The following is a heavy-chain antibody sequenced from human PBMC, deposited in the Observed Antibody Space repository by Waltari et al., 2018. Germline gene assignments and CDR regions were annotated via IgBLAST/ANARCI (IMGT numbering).Heavy chain of an antibody. CDR1: GGSISRGSYY. D-gene: IGHD6-19*01. CDR2: IYTSGST. J-gene: IGHJ4*02. V-gene: IGHV4-61*02. CDR3: ARGKAVDY. Sequence: QVQLQESGPGLVKPSQTLSLTCTVSGGSISRGSYYWSWIRQPAGKGLEWIGRIYTSGSTNYNPSLKSRVTISVDTSKNQFSLKLSSVTAADTAVYYCARGKAVDYWGQGTLVTVSS.